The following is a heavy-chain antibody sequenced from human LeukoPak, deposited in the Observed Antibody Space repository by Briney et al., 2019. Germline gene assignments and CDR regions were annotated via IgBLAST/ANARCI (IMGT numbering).Heavy chain of an antibody. CDR1: GYTFINYG. Sequence: ASVRVSCRASGYTFINYGISWVRQAPGQGLEWMGWISAYNGNTNYAQKLQGRVTMTTDTSTSTAYMELRSLRSDDTAVYYCARDSLHIVVVIAVPFDYWGQGTLVTVSS. V-gene: IGHV1-18*01. CDR3: ARDSLHIVVVIAVPFDY. CDR2: ISAYNGNT. D-gene: IGHD2-21*01. J-gene: IGHJ4*02.